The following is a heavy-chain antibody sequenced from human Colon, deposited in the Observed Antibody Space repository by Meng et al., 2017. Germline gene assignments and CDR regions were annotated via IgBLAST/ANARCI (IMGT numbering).Heavy chain of an antibody. CDR3: ASSSGWWRLDS. D-gene: IGHD6-19*01. Sequence: QVQLQESGPALVKPSWTLSLTCAVSGISISSATYRSWVRQPPGKGLEWIGESYHSGSTNHNPSLKSRVTISVDKSKNQFSLILTSVTAADTAVYYCASSSGWWRLDSWGQGTLVTVSS. CDR2: SYHSGST. CDR1: GISISSATY. V-gene: IGHV4-4*02. J-gene: IGHJ4*02.